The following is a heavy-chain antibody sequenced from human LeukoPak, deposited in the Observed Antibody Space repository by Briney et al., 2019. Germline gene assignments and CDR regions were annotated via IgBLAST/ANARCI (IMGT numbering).Heavy chain of an antibody. D-gene: IGHD4-17*01. CDR3: ARDPNGDYIGAFDM. J-gene: IGHJ3*02. Sequence: GGSLRLSCATSGFTFRSYAMIWVRQAPGRGLQWVSVISGSGTYYADFAKGRFTISRDNSKNTLYLQMNSLRAEDTATYYCARDPNGDYIGAFDMWGQGTMVTVS. V-gene: IGHV3-23*01. CDR2: ISGSGT. CDR1: GFTFRSYA.